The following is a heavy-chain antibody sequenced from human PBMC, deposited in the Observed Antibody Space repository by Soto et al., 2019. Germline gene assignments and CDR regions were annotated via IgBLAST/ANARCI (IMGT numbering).Heavy chain of an antibody. CDR3: ARQVETEYYYNGMDV. CDR2: IYWDDDK. J-gene: IGHJ6*02. V-gene: IGHV2-5*02. D-gene: IGHD2-21*02. Sequence: QITLKESGPTLVKPTQTLTLTRTFSGFSLITSGVVVGWIRQPPGKALELLALIYWDDDKRYSPSLKSRLTITKDTSKNQGVLTMTNMDPVDTAPYYCARQVETEYYYNGMDVWGQGTTVTASS. CDR1: GFSLITSGVV.